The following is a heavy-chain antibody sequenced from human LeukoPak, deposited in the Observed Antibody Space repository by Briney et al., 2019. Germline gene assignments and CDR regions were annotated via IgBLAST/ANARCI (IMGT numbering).Heavy chain of an antibody. J-gene: IGHJ4*02. CDR1: GFAFNDVE. CDR2: IRGDNRHI. CDR3: VKEKIDLGGEAFYGGTHFDY. V-gene: IGHV3-48*03. Sequence: GGSLRLSCLASGFAFNDVEMNWIRQAPGKGLEWVASIRGDNRHIYYSESAKGRFPISRDNAGNSLYLQMSSLRAEDTAIYYCVKEKIDLGGEAFYGGTHFDYWGQGTLVTDSS. D-gene: IGHD1-26*01.